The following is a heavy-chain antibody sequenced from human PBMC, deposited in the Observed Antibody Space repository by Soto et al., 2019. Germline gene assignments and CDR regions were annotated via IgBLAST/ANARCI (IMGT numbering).Heavy chain of an antibody. CDR2: IYYSGST. J-gene: IGHJ4*02. Sequence: SETLSLTCTVSGGSISSGGYYWSWIRQHPGKGLEWIGYIYYSGSTYYNPSLKSRVTISVDTSKNQFSLKLSSVTAADTAVYYCARVFRSSSLGVDYWGQGTLVTVSS. CDR3: ARVFRSSSLGVDY. D-gene: IGHD6-6*01. CDR1: GGSISSGGYY. V-gene: IGHV4-31*03.